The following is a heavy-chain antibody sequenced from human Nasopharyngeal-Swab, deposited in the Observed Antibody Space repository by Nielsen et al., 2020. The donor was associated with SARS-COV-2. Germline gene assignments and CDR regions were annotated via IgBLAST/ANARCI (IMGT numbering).Heavy chain of an antibody. V-gene: IGHV3-23*01. CDR2: ISGSGGST. CDR1: RFTFSSYA. CDR3: AKDPSTSGIFYYFYMDV. D-gene: IGHD3-10*01. J-gene: IGHJ6*03. Sequence: GESLKISCAASRFTFSSYAMSWVRQAPGKGLEWVSAISGSGGSTYYADSVKGRFTISRDNSKNTLYLQMNSLRAEDTAVYYCAKDPSTSGIFYYFYMDVWGKGTTVTVSS.